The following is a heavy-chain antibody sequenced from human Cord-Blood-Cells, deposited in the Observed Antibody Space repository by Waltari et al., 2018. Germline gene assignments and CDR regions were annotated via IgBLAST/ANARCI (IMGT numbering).Heavy chain of an antibody. CDR3: ARSRVPAAISDAFDI. CDR2: SSANNGTT. V-gene: IGHV1-18*04. CDR1: GYTFTSYG. J-gene: IGHJ3*02. D-gene: IGHD2-2*02. Sequence: QVQLAQSGAEVKKAGASVKVSCKASGYTFTSYGISWVRQAPGQGLEWMGWSSANNGTTNYAQKLKGRVTMTTDTATSTAYMELRSLRSDDTAVYYCARSRVPAAISDAFDIWGQGTMVTVSS.